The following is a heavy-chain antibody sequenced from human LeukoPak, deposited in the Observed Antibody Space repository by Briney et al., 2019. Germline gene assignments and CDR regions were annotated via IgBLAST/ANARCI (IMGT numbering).Heavy chain of an antibody. V-gene: IGHV4-31*03. J-gene: IGHJ5*02. D-gene: IGHD3-3*01. CDR3: ARNYDFWSGYNWFDP. CDR2: IYYSGST. CDR1: GGSISSGGYY. Sequence: SETLSLTCTVSGGSISSGGYYWSWIRQHPGKGLEWIGYIYYSGSTYYNPSLKSRVTISVDTSKNQFSLKLSSVTAADTAVYYCARNYDFWSGYNWFDPWGQGTLVTVSS.